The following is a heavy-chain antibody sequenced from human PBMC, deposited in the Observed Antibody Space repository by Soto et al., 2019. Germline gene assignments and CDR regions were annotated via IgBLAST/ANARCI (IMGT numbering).Heavy chain of an antibody. Sequence: QVQLVESGGGVVQPGRSLRLSCAASGFTFSSYGMHWVRQAPGKGLEWVAVIWYDGSNKYYADSVKGRFTISRDNSKNTLYLQMNSLSAEDTAVYYCARDPDIVLMVYAQVYYYYGMDVWGQGTTVTVSS. CDR3: ARDPDIVLMVYAQVYYYYGMDV. CDR1: GFTFSSYG. J-gene: IGHJ6*02. D-gene: IGHD2-8*01. CDR2: IWYDGSNK. V-gene: IGHV3-33*01.